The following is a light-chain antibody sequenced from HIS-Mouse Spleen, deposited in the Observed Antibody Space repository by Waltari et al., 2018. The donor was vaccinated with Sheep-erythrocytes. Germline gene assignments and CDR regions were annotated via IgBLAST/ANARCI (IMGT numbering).Light chain of an antibody. V-gene: IGLV3-1*01. CDR1: KLGDKY. Sequence: SYELTQPPSVSVSPGQTASITCSGAKLGDKYACWYQQKPGQSPVLVIYQDSKRPSGIHDRFAGSNSGNTATLTISGTQAMDEADYYCQAWDSSTAVFGGGTKLTVL. J-gene: IGLJ2*01. CDR3: QAWDSSTAV. CDR2: QDS.